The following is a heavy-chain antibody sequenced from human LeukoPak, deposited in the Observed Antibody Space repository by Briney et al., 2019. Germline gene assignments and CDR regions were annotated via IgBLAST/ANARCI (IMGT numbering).Heavy chain of an antibody. CDR2: INWNGGST. CDR1: GFTFDDYG. D-gene: IGHD1-26*01. V-gene: IGHV3-20*04. J-gene: IGHJ4*02. CDR3: ASSPSLGATTSFDY. Sequence: GGSLRLSCAASGFTFDDYGMSWVRQAPGKGLEWVSGINWNGGSTGYADSVKGRFTISRDNAKNSLYLQMNSLRAEDTAVYYCASSPSLGATTSFDYWGQGTLVTVSS.